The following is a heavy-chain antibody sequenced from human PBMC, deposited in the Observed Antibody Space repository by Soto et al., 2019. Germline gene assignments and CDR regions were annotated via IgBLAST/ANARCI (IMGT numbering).Heavy chain of an antibody. D-gene: IGHD1-1*01. Sequence: QVHLVQSGAEVKKPGASLKLSCKASGYTFTSYGITWVRQAPGQGLEWMGWISAHNGNTDYAQKLQGRVIVTRDTSPSTAYMELRSLRSDDTAVYYCARGRYGDYWGQGALVTVSS. CDR2: ISAHNGNT. CDR3: ARGRYGDY. J-gene: IGHJ4*02. V-gene: IGHV1-18*01. CDR1: GYTFTSYG.